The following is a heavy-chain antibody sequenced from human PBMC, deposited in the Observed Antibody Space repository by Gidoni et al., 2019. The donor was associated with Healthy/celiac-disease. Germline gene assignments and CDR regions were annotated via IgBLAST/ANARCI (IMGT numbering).Heavy chain of an antibody. CDR1: GGSFSSYY. J-gene: IGHJ4*02. V-gene: IGHV4-34*01. CDR2: INHSGST. Sequence: QVQLQQWGAGLLKPSETLSLTCAVYGGSFSSYYWSWIRQPPGKGLEWIGEINHSGSTNYNPSLKSRVTISVDTSKNQFSLKLSSVTAADTAVYYCARIGSSGYYENNPPRLIDYWGQGTLVTVSS. CDR3: ARIGSSGYYENNPPRLIDY. D-gene: IGHD3-22*01.